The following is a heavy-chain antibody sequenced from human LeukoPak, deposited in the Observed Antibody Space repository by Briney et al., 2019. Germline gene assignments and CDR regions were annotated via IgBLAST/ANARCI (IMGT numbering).Heavy chain of an antibody. Sequence: GESLKISCKGSGYSFTTYWIAWARQMPAKGLEWMGIIYPGDSETRYSPSFQGQVTISADKSISTAYLQWSSLKASDTAMYYCARRHVRSSSWQNFDYWGQGTLVTVSS. CDR3: ARRHVRSSSWQNFDY. V-gene: IGHV5-51*01. CDR2: IYPGDSET. J-gene: IGHJ4*02. CDR1: GYSFTTYW. D-gene: IGHD6-13*01.